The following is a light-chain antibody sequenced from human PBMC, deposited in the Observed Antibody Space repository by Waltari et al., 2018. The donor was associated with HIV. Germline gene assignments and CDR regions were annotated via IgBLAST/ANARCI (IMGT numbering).Light chain of an antibody. CDR2: DAS. V-gene: IGKV1-33*01. J-gene: IGKJ5*01. Sequence: DIQMTQSPSSLSASVGDRVTIPCQASQDIGTHLNRFQQKPGKAPKVLIYDASNLETGVPSRFSGSGSGTDFSFTISSLQPEDIATYFCQQYDTFPPITFGQGTRLDIK. CDR1: QDIGTH. CDR3: QQYDTFPPIT.